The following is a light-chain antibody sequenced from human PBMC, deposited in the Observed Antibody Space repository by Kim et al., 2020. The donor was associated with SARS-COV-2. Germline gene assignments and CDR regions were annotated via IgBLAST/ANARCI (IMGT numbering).Light chain of an antibody. V-gene: IGLV2-11*01. CDR1: SSDLGGYNY. CDR3: CSYAGSYTFV. CDR2: DVS. Sequence: GQSVTISCTGTSSDLGGYNYVSWYQQHPGKAPKLMIYDVSKRPSGVPDRFSGSKSGNTASLTISGLQAEDEADYYCCSYAGSYTFVFGTGTKVTVL. J-gene: IGLJ1*01.